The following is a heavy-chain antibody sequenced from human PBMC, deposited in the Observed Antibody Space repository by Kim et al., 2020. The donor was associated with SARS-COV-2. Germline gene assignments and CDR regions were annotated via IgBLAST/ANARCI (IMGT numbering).Heavy chain of an antibody. CDR1: GYSFTSYW. D-gene: IGHD3-16*02. CDR3: ARQDYVWGSYHDAFDI. CDR2: IYPGDSDT. Sequence: GESLKISCKGSGYSFTSYWIGWVRQMPGKGLEWMGIIYPGDSDTRYSPSFQGQVTISADKSISTAYLQWSSLKASDTAMYYCARQDYVWGSYHDAFDIWGQGTMVTVSS. J-gene: IGHJ3*02. V-gene: IGHV5-51*01.